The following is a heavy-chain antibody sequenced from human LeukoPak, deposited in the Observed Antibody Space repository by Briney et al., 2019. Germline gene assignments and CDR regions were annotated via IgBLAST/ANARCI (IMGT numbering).Heavy chain of an antibody. D-gene: IGHD2-15*01. CDR2: INPNSGGT. V-gene: IGHV1-2*02. Sequence: ASVKVSCKASGYTFTVYYMHWVRQAPGQGLEWMGWINPNSGGTNYAQKFQGRVTMTRDTSISTAYMELSRLRSDDTSVYYCARGEDRVAAALDYWGQGTLVTVSS. CDR1: GYTFTVYY. J-gene: IGHJ4*02. CDR3: ARGEDRVAAALDY.